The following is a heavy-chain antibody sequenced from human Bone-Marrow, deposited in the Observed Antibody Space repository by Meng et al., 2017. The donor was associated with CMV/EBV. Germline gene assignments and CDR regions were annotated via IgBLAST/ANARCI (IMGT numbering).Heavy chain of an antibody. CDR2: IYSDGST. CDR3: ARELKIQLWPAGMDV. V-gene: IGHV3-66*02. CDR1: GFTVSSIY. D-gene: IGHD5-18*01. Sequence: LSLTCAASGFTVSSIYMSWVRQPPGKGLEWVSIIYSDGSTDYADSVKGRFTISRDDSENTVFLQMNSLTVEDTAVYYCARELKIQLWPAGMDVWGQGTTVTVSS. J-gene: IGHJ6*02.